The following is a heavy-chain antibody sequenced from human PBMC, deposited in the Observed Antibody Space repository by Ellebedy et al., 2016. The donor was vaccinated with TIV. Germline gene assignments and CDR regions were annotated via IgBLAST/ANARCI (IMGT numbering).Heavy chain of an antibody. V-gene: IGHV1-2*02. CDR3: AREGMATIVHDAFDI. Sequence: ASVKVSCXASGYTFTGYYMHWVRQAPGQGLEWMGWINPNSGGTNYAQKFQGRVTMTRDTSISTAYMELSRLRSDDTAVYYCAREGMATIVHDAFDIWGQGTMVTVSS. J-gene: IGHJ3*02. CDR1: GYTFTGYY. D-gene: IGHD5-24*01. CDR2: INPNSGGT.